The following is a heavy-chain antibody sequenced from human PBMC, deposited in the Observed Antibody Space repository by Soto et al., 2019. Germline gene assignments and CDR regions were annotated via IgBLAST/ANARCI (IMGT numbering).Heavy chain of an antibody. V-gene: IGHV1-2*04. Sequence: ASVKVSCTASGDTLTGYYIHWVRQAPGQGLEWMGWINPNSGGTNYAQKFQGWVTMTRDTSISTAYMELSRLRSDDTAVYYCARSPFYQDAFDIWGQGTMVTVSS. CDR3: ARSPFYQDAFDI. CDR2: INPNSGGT. D-gene: IGHD2-2*01. J-gene: IGHJ3*02. CDR1: GDTLTGYY.